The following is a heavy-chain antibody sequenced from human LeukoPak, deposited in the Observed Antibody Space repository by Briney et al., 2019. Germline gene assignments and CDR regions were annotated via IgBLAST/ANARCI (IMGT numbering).Heavy chain of an antibody. CDR2: INPNSGGT. CDR3: ASIVAARPGGFDY. CDR1: GYTFTGYY. J-gene: IGHJ4*02. D-gene: IGHD6-6*01. Sequence: ASVKVSCKASGYTFTGYYMHWVRQAPGQGLEWMGWINPNSGGTNYAQKFQGRVTMTRDTSISTAYMELSRLRSDDTAVYYRASIVAARPGGFDYWGQGTLVTVSS. V-gene: IGHV1-2*02.